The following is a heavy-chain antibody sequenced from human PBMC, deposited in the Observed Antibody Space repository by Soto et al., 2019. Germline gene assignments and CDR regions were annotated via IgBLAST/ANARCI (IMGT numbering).Heavy chain of an antibody. CDR1: GGTFTSYT. CDR3: ASATGYLHAFDT. J-gene: IGHJ3*02. CDR2: IIPILDTA. D-gene: IGHD7-27*01. Sequence: QVQLVQSGAEVKKPGSSVKVSCKASGGTFTSYTFSWVRQAPGQGLEWMGRIIPILDTANHAQKFQGRVTITADKSTSTAYMELSSLRSEDTAVYYCASATGYLHAFDTWGQGTMVTVSS. V-gene: IGHV1-69*08.